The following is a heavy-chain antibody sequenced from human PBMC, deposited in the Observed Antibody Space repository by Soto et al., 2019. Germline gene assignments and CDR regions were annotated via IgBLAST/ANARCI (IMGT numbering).Heavy chain of an antibody. CDR3: ASGYDILTGYPRGDYYGMDV. J-gene: IGHJ6*02. CDR2: IYYSGST. Sequence: SETLSLSCTVSGGSISSSSYYWGWIRQPPGKGLEWIGSIYYSGSTYYNPSLKSRVTLSVDTSKNQFSLKLSSVTAADTAVYYCASGYDILTGYPRGDYYGMDVWGQGTTVT. D-gene: IGHD3-9*01. V-gene: IGHV4-39*01. CDR1: GGSISSSSYY.